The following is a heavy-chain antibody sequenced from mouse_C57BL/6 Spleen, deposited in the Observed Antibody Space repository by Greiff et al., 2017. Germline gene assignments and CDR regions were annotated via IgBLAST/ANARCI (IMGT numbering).Heavy chain of an antibody. J-gene: IGHJ4*01. CDR3: ARKHTTAQDHAMDY. Sequence: EVKLQESGPGLVKPSQSLSLTCYVTGYSITSGYYWNWIRQFPGNKLEWMGYIRYDGSNNYNPSLKNRISITRDTSKNQFFLKLNSVTTEDTATYCCARKHTTAQDHAMDYWGQGTSVTVSS. CDR2: IRYDGSN. V-gene: IGHV3-6*01. CDR1: GYSITSGYY. D-gene: IGHD3-2*02.